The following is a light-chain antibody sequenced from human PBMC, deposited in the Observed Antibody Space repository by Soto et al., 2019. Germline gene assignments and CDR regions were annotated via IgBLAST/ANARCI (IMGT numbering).Light chain of an antibody. Sequence: EIVLIQSPATLSLSPGERATLSCSASQSLSSYLAWYQQKPGQAPGLLIYDASNRATGIPARFSGSGSGTDFTLTISSLEPEDFAVYYCQQRSNWLITFGQGTRLEIK. CDR1: QSLSSY. J-gene: IGKJ5*01. CDR2: DAS. CDR3: QQRSNWLIT. V-gene: IGKV3-11*01.